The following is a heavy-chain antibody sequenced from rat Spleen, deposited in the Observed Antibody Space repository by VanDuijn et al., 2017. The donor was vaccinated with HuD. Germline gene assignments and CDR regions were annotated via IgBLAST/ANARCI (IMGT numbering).Heavy chain of an antibody. Sequence: EVQLVESDGGLVQPGRSLKLSCAASGFTFSDYYMAWVRQAPKKGLEWVASISTGGGNTYYRDSVKGRFTISRDNAQNTLYLQMNSLRSEDTATYYCTSELQYGYWGQGVMVTVSS. CDR3: TSELQYGY. D-gene: IGHD1-8*01. V-gene: IGHV5-25*01. CDR1: GFTFSDYY. CDR2: ISTGGGNT. J-gene: IGHJ2*01.